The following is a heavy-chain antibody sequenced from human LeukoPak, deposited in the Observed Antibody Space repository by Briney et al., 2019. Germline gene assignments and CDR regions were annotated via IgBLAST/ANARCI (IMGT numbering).Heavy chain of an antibody. Sequence: GESLKISCQGSGYTFSSYWIAWVRQMPGKGLEWMGIIYPGDSDTRYSPSFQGQVTISADKSISTAYLQWNSLKASDTAMYYCARRITVGATRNFDYWGQGTLVTVSS. CDR3: ARRITVGATRNFDY. V-gene: IGHV5-51*01. CDR1: GYTFSSYW. D-gene: IGHD1-26*01. CDR2: IYPGDSDT. J-gene: IGHJ4*02.